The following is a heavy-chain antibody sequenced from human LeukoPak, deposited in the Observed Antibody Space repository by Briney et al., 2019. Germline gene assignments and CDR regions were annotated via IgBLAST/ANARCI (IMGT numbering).Heavy chain of an antibody. CDR1: GGSISSSSYY. CDR2: IYYSGST. Sequence: SETLSLTCTVSGGSISSSSYYWGWIRQPPGKGLEWIGSIYYSGSTYYNPSLKSRVTISVDTSKNQFSLKLSSVTAADTAVYYCASLIAAAANLDAFDIWGQGTMVTVSS. V-gene: IGHV4-39*07. J-gene: IGHJ3*02. CDR3: ASLIAAAANLDAFDI. D-gene: IGHD6-13*01.